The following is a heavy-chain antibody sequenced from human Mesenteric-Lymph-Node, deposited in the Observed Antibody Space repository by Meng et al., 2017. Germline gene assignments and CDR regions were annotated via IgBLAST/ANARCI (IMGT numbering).Heavy chain of an antibody. Sequence: GGSLRLSCAASGFNIVDYDMNWVRQPPGKGLEWVSGINRNGDSTGYADSVKGRFTISKDNAKNSLYLQMNSLTAEDTAVYYCSRREGTMDNWFDPWGPGTLVTVSS. CDR1: GFNIVDYD. J-gene: IGHJ5*02. CDR3: SRREGTMDNWFDP. CDR2: INRNGDST. D-gene: IGHD3-3*01. V-gene: IGHV3-20*04.